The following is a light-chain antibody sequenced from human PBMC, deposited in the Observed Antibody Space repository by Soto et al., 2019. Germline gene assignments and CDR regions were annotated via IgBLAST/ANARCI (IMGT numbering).Light chain of an antibody. Sequence: QSVLTQPASVSGSPGQSITISCTGTSSDIGAYNYVSWYQHHPGKAPKVIIFGVSNRPSGVSNRFSGSKSGNTASLTISGLQPEDEADYHCSSYTGGNTYWIFGGGTKLTVL. CDR2: GVS. V-gene: IGLV2-14*01. CDR1: SSDIGAYNY. J-gene: IGLJ3*02. CDR3: SSYTGGNTYWI.